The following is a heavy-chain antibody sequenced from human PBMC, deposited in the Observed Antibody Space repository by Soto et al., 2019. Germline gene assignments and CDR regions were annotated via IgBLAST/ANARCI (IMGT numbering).Heavy chain of an antibody. CDR3: ARGAYGDYAY. J-gene: IGHJ4*02. D-gene: IGHD4-17*01. V-gene: IGHV4-31*03. CDR2: SYYTGTT. Sequence: QVHLQESGPGLVKPSQTLSLTCTVSGASISSGGYYWSWFRQHPGKGLEWIGYSYYTGTTDYNPSLKSRVNISLDTSETQFSLNLSSVTAADTAVYYCARGAYGDYAYWGQGTLVTVSS. CDR1: GASISSGGYY.